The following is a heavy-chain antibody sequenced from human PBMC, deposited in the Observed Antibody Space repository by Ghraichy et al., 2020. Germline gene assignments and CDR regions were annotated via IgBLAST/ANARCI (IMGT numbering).Heavy chain of an antibody. CDR3: ARIRMVRGVISPYDY. CDR2: FDWDDDK. D-gene: IGHD3-10*01. Sequence: SGPTLVKPTQTLTLTCNFSGFSLSTSGMCVSWIRQPLGKALEWLARFDWDDDKYYSTTLKTRLTISKANSKNQGVLTMTNMDPVDTATYSCARIRMVRGVISPYDYWGQGTLVTVSS. V-gene: IGHV2-70*11. J-gene: IGHJ4*02. CDR1: GFSLSTSGMC.